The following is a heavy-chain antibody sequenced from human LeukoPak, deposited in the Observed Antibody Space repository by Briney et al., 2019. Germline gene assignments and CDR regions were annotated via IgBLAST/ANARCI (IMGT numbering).Heavy chain of an antibody. CDR2: ISPDGSSA. CDR3: ARVSVCPRCHFDY. J-gene: IGHJ4*02. V-gene: IGHV3-74*01. Sequence: GSLRLSCAASGFTFSSYWMHWVRQAPGKGLVWVSRISPDGSSALYADSVKGRFTISRDNAKNTLYLQMNSLRGDDTAAYYCARVSVCPRCHFDYWGQGTLVTVSS. D-gene: IGHD5/OR15-5a*01. CDR1: GFTFSSYW.